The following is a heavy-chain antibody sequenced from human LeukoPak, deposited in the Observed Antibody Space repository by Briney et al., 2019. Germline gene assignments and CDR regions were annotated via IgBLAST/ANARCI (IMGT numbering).Heavy chain of an antibody. J-gene: IGHJ3*02. V-gene: IGHV4-39*01. CDR3: ARGISDCSGGSCYSPYAFDI. Sequence: PSETLSLTCTVSGGSISSISYYWGWIRQPPGEGLEWIGSLYYTGSTYYNPSLRSRVTISVDTSKNQFSLKLSSVTAADTAVYYCARGISDCSGGSCYSPYAFDIWGQGTMVTVSS. D-gene: IGHD2-15*01. CDR1: GGSISSISYY. CDR2: LYYTGST.